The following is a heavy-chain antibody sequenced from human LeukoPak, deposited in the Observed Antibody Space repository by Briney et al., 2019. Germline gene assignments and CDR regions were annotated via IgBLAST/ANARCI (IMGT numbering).Heavy chain of an antibody. CDR1: GFIFSSYE. J-gene: IGHJ4*02. V-gene: IGHV3-48*03. CDR3: ARRYSSGWYFDY. D-gene: IGHD6-19*01. Sequence: GGSLRLSCAASGFIFSSYEMNWVRQAPGKGLEWVSYISSSTIYYAESVKGRFTISRDNSKNTLFLQMNTLRAEDTAVYYCARRYSSGWYFDYWGQGTLVTVSS. CDR2: ISSSTI.